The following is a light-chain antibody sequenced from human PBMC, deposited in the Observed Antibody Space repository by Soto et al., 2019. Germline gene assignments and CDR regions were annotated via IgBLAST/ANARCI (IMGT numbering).Light chain of an antibody. J-gene: IGLJ2*01. V-gene: IGLV1-44*01. CDR2: NNN. CDR1: SSNIGSDN. CDR3: AAWDDTLKSVV. Sequence: QSVLTQPPSASGTPGQRVTVSCSGSSSNIGSDNVNWYQQLPGTAPKLLIYNNNQRPSGVPDRFSGSKSGTSASLAISGLQSEDEGDYYCAAWDDTLKSVVFGGGTKLTV.